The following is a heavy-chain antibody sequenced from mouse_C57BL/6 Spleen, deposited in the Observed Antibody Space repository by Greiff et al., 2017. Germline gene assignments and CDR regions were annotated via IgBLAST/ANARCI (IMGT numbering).Heavy chain of an antibody. CDR3: AKSGWDLYYFDY. Sequence: VQLQQSGPELVKPGASVKISCKASGYTFTDYYMNWVKQSHGKSLEWIGDINPNNGGTSYNQKFKGKATLTVDKSSSTAYMELRSLTSEDSAVYYCAKSGWDLYYFDYWGQGTTLTVSS. CDR1: GYTFTDYY. D-gene: IGHD1-3*01. J-gene: IGHJ2*01. V-gene: IGHV1-26*01. CDR2: INPNNGGT.